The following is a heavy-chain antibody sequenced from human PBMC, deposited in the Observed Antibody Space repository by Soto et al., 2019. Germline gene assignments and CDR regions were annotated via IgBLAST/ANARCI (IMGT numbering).Heavy chain of an antibody. CDR3: AREVPYYYDTRGAFDT. V-gene: IGHV1-18*01. CDR1: GYTFTNYA. D-gene: IGHD3-22*01. J-gene: IGHJ3*02. Sequence: QVHLVQSGAEVKKPGASVKVSCKASGYTFTNYAISWVRQAPGQGLEWMGWISAYNGNTNYTQKLQGRVTMTTDTSTSTAYMELRSLRSDDTAVYYCAREVPYYYDTRGAFDTWGQGTMVTVSS. CDR2: ISAYNGNT.